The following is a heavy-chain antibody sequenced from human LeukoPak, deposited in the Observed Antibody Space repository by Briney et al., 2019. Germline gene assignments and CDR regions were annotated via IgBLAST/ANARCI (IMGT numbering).Heavy chain of an antibody. CDR1: GFTFSSYA. Sequence: GGSLRLSCAASGFTFSSYAMSWVRQAPGKGLEWVSAISGSGGSTYYADSVKGRFTISRDNSRNTLYLQMNSLRAEDTAVYYCAKGRNWNYYFDYWGQGTLVTVSS. V-gene: IGHV3-23*01. CDR3: AKGRNWNYYFDY. CDR2: ISGSGGST. J-gene: IGHJ4*02. D-gene: IGHD1-7*01.